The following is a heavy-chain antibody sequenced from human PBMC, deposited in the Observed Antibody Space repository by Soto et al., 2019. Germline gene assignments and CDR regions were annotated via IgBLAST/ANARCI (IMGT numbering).Heavy chain of an antibody. D-gene: IGHD2-2*01. CDR2: INAGNGNT. CDR1: GYGFTSYA. V-gene: IGHV1-3*01. J-gene: IGHJ1*01. Sequence: ASVNLSCKAAGYGFTSYAMHWVRQAPRQRFEWMGWINAGNGNTKYSQKFQGRVTITRDTSASTAYMELSSLRSEDTAVYYCAGLSGYQLLSPAEYFQHWGQGTLVTVSS. CDR3: AGLSGYQLLSPAEYFQH.